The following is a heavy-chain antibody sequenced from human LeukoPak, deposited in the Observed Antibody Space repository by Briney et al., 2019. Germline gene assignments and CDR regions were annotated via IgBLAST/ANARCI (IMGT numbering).Heavy chain of an antibody. J-gene: IGHJ4*02. CDR1: GYTFTAYF. CDR2: INPNSGGT. CDR3: ARDLSSTSNWELDC. D-gene: IGHD7-27*01. Sequence: ASVKVSCKASGYTFTAYFMHWVRQAPGQGLEWMGRINPNSGGTNYAQEFQGRVTMTRDTSISTAYMELSGLRSDDTAVYYCARDLSSTSNWELDCWGQGTLVTVSS. V-gene: IGHV1-2*06.